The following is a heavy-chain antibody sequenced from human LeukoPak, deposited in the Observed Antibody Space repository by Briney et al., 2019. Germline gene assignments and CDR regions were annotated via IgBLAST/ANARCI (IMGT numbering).Heavy chain of an antibody. CDR2: IHPGDSDS. CDR1: GYSFTNYW. J-gene: IGHJ4*02. Sequence: GESLTLSCKGSGYSFTNYWIGWVRQTPGKGLEWMGLIHPGDSDSRYSPSLQGQVTISADKSISTAYLQWSSLKASDTAMYYCARHLTPGIAAAGSDYWGQGTLVTVSS. CDR3: ARHLTPGIAAAGSDY. V-gene: IGHV5-51*01. D-gene: IGHD6-13*01.